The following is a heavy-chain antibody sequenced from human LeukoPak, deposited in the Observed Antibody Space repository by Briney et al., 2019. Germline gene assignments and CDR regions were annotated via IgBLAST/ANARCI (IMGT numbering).Heavy chain of an antibody. J-gene: IGHJ4*02. D-gene: IGHD3-10*01. CDR1: GFTFSNYW. CDR2: INQDGSEK. Sequence: GGSLRLSCAASGFTFSNYWMSWVRQAPGKGLEWVANINQDGSEKYSVDSVKGRFTISRDNAKSSVFLQMSSLRVDDTAVYYCARGYGETSGDYWGQGTLVTVSS. CDR3: ARGYGETSGDY. V-gene: IGHV3-7*04.